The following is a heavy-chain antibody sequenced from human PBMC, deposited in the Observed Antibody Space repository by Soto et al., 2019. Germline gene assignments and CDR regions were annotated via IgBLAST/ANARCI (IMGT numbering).Heavy chain of an antibody. Sequence: QLQLQESGPGLVKPSETLSLTCTVSGGSISSSSYYWGWIRQPPGKGLEWIGSIYYSGSTYYNPSLKSRVTISVDTYKNQFSLKLSSVTAADTAVYYCARHLADYDFWSGYYPNFDYWGQGTLVTVSS. CDR1: GGSISSSSYY. CDR2: IYYSGST. J-gene: IGHJ4*02. CDR3: ARHLADYDFWSGYYPNFDY. V-gene: IGHV4-39*01. D-gene: IGHD3-3*01.